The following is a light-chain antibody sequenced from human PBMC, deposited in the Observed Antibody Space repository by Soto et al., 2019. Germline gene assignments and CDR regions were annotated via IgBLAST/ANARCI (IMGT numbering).Light chain of an antibody. CDR3: QQYSIWRT. CDR1: ESVSTN. V-gene: IGKV3-15*01. J-gene: IGKJ1*01. Sequence: EIVVTQSPATLSLSPGEIATLSCRASESVSTNLAWYQQKAGQAPRLLIYGASTRATGIPARFSGSGSGTEFTLTISGLQSEDFAVYYCQQYSIWRTFGQGTKVDIK. CDR2: GAS.